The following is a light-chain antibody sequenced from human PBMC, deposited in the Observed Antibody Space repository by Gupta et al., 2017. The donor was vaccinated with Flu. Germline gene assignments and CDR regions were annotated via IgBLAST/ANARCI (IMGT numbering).Light chain of an antibody. CDR2: KAS. V-gene: IGKV1-5*03. Sequence: DIQMTQSPSTLSASVGDRVTITCRASQSISSWLAWYQQKPGKAPKLLIYKASSLESGVTSRCSGSGAGTEFTLTISSLQPDDFATYYGQQYKSYRLMYSFGQGTKLEIK. CDR1: QSISSW. J-gene: IGKJ2*03. CDR3: QQYKSYRLMYS.